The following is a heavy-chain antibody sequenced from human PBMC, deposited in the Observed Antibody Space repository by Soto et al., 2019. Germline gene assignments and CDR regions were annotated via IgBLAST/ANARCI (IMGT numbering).Heavy chain of an antibody. V-gene: IGHV4-34*01. CDR1: GGSFSGYY. CDR2: INHSGST. J-gene: IGHJ4*02. D-gene: IGHD3-22*01. CDR3: ASCYYDSSGYPSYYFDY. Sequence: PSETLSLTCAVYGGSFSGYYWSWIRQPPGKGLEWIGEINHSGSTNYNPSLKSRVTISVDTSKNQFSLKLSSVTAADTAVYYCASCYYDSSGYPSYYFDYWGQGTLVTVSS.